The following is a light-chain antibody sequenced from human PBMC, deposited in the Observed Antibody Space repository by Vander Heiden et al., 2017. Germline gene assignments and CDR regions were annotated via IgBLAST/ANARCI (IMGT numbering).Light chain of an antibody. Sequence: SYDLTQPPSVSVSPGQTASITCSGDGLGDKYVCWYQQKPGQSPVLVMYQDNKRPSGIPERFSGSNSGDTATLTISGTQPMDEADFYCQAWDGSTGVFGTGTKVTVL. J-gene: IGLJ1*01. CDR2: QDN. V-gene: IGLV3-1*01. CDR1: GLGDKY. CDR3: QAWDGSTGV.